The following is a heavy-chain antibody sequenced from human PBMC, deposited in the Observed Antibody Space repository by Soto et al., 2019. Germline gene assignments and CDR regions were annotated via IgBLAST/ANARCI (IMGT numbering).Heavy chain of an antibody. CDR1: GGTFSSYA. V-gene: IGHV1-69*01. CDR2: IIPIFGTA. J-gene: IGHJ2*01. CDR3: ARAAYCGGDCYSHWYFDL. Sequence: QVQLVQSGAEVQKPGSSVKVSCKASGGTFSSYAISWVRQAPGQGLEWMGGIIPIFGTANYAQKFQGRVTIPADESTGTAYMELSSLRSEDTAVYYCARAAYCGGDCYSHWYFDLWGRGTLVTVSS. D-gene: IGHD2-21*02.